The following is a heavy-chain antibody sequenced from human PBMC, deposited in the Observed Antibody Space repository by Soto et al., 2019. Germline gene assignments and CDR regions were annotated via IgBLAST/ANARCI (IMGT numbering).Heavy chain of an antibody. Sequence: GGSLRLSCAASGFTFSSYSMNWVRQAPGKGLEWVSSISSSSYIYYADSVKGRFTISRDNAKNSLYLQMNSLRAEDTAVYYCAREPPLGDYFDYWGQGTLVTVSS. CDR3: AREPPLGDYFDY. CDR2: ISSSSYI. J-gene: IGHJ4*02. CDR1: GFTFSSYS. V-gene: IGHV3-21*01. D-gene: IGHD4-17*01.